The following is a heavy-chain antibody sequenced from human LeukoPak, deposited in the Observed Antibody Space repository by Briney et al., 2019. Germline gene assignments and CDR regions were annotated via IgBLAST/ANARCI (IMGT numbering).Heavy chain of an antibody. V-gene: IGHV3-30*04. D-gene: IGHD5-24*01. CDR1: GFTFSSYA. Sequence: GGSLRLSCAACGFTFSSYAMHWVRQAPGKGLEWVAVISYDGSNKYYADSVKGRFTISRDNSKNTLYLQMNSLRAEDTAVYYCARAERWLQASTFDPWGQGTLVTVSS. CDR2: ISYDGSNK. CDR3: ARAERWLQASTFDP. J-gene: IGHJ5*02.